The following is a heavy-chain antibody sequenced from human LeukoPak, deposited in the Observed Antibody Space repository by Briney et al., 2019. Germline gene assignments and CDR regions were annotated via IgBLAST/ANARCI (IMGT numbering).Heavy chain of an antibody. CDR3: AKDIAVAGTMMSGGDY. Sequence: GGSLRLSCAAFGFTFSSYGMHWVRQVPGKGLEWVAFIRYDESNQYYADSVKGRFTISRDNSKNTLYLQMHSLRPEDTAVYYCAKDIAVAGTMMSGGDYWGQGTLVTVSS. CDR2: IRYDESNQ. V-gene: IGHV3-30*02. J-gene: IGHJ4*02. D-gene: IGHD6-19*01. CDR1: GFTFSSYG.